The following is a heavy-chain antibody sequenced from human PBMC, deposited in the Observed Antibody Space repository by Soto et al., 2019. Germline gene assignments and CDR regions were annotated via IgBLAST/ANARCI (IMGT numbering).Heavy chain of an antibody. CDR2: MNPNSGNT. CDR1: GYTFTSYD. CDR3: AREDNDSGDFHY. D-gene: IGHD3-10*01. Sequence: QVQLVQSGAEVKKPGASVRVSCKASGYTFTSYDVNWVRQATGQGLEWMGWMNPNSGNTGYAQKFQGRVTMTRNTSISTAYMELNSLRSEDTAMYFCAREDNDSGDFHYWGQGTLVTVSS. J-gene: IGHJ4*02. V-gene: IGHV1-8*01.